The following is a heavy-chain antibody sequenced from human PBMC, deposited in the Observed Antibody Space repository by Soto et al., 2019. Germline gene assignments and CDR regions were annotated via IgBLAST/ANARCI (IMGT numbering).Heavy chain of an antibody. CDR1: GYTFTSCG. CDR3: ARFGIVGATPKAFDY. V-gene: IGHV1-18*01. Sequence: ASVKLSCKASGYTFTSCGISWVRQAHGQGLEWMGWISAYNGNTNYAQKLQGRVTMTTDTSTSTAYMELRSLRSDDTAVYYCARFGIVGATPKAFDYWGQGTLVTVSS. J-gene: IGHJ4*02. D-gene: IGHD1-26*01. CDR2: ISAYNGNT.